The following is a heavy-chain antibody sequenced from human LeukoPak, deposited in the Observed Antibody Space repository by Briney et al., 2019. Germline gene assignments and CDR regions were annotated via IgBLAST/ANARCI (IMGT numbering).Heavy chain of an antibody. J-gene: IGHJ4*02. D-gene: IGHD2-2*01. Sequence: SGPTLVNPTQTLTLTCTFSGFSLSTSGVGVGWIRQPPGKALEWLARIDWDDDKYYSTSLKTRLTISKDTSKNQVVLTMTNMDPVDTATYYCARGIVVVPAVIHYFDYWGQGTLVTVSS. CDR1: GFSLSTSGVG. CDR3: ARGIVVVPAVIHYFDY. CDR2: IDWDDDK. V-gene: IGHV2-70*11.